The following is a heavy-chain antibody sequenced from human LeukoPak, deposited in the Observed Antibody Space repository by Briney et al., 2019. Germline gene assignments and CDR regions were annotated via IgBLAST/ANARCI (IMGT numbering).Heavy chain of an antibody. J-gene: IGHJ6*02. CDR3: ARIEIDYYYYGMDV. CDR1: GFTVSSNY. V-gene: IGHV3-53*04. D-gene: IGHD5-24*01. CDR2: IYSGGST. Sequence: GGSLRLSCAASGFTVSSNYMSRVRQAPGKGLEWVSVIYSGGSTYYADSVKGRFTISRHNSKNTLYLQMNSLRAEDTAVYYCARIEIDYYYYGMDVWGQGTTVTVSS.